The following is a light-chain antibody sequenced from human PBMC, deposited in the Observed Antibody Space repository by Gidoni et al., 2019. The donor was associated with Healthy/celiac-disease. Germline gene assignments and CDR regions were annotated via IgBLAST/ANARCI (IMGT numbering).Light chain of an antibody. CDR2: DAS. CDR3: QPRSNWLT. CDR1: QSVSSY. Sequence: DIVLTQSTATLSLSPGERATLSCRASQSVSSYLAWYQQKPGQAPRLLIYDASNRATGIPARFRGSGSVPDFTLPFSSLEPEDFAVYYCQPRSNWLTFXGXTKVEIK. J-gene: IGKJ4*01. V-gene: IGKV3-11*01.